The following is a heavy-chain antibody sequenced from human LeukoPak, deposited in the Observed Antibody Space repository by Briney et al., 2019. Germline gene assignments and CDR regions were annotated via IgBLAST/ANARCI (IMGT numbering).Heavy chain of an antibody. J-gene: IGHJ4*02. Sequence: SETLSLTCTVSGGSISSGGYYWSWIRQHPGKGLEWIGYIYYSGSTYYNPSLKSRVTISVDTSKNQFSLKLSSVTAADTAVYYCAREGSSGPYYFDYWGQGTLVTVSS. D-gene: IGHD6-25*01. CDR1: GGSISSGGYY. CDR3: AREGSSGPYYFDY. CDR2: IYYSGST. V-gene: IGHV4-31*03.